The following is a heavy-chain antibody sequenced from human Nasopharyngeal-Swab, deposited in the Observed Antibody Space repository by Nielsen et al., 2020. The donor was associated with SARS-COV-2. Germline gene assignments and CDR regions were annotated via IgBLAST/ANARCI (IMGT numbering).Heavy chain of an antibody. J-gene: IGHJ5*02. Sequence: SETLSLTCAVYGGSFSGYYWSWIGQLPGKGVEWIGEINHSGSTNYNPSLKSRVTISVDTSKNQFSLKLSSVTAADTAVYYCARGLSSYSSSTRWFDPWGQGTLVTVSS. V-gene: IGHV4-34*01. CDR3: ARGLSSYSSSTRWFDP. CDR1: GGSFSGYY. D-gene: IGHD6-13*01. CDR2: INHSGST.